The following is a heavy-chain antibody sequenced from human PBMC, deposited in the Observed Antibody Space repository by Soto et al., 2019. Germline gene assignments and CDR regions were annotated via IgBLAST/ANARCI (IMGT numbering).Heavy chain of an antibody. CDR1: GGSITSSY. CDR2: IYDTGISGYTPST. V-gene: IGHV4-59*01. J-gene: IGHJ6*01. Sequence: SETLSLTCTVSGGSITSSYWSWIRRPPGKGLEWIAYIYDTGISGYTPSTSYNPTLKSRVTMSVDPSKSQFSLKLTSVTAADKGVYYCASGEDAFFYFGLEVWGQGITVNVS. CDR3: ASGEDAFFYFGLEV.